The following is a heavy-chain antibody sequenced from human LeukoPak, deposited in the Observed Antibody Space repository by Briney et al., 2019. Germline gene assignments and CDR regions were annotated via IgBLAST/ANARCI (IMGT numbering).Heavy chain of an antibody. V-gene: IGHV3-21*01. Sequence: GGSLRLSCAASGFTYSSYAMSWVRQAPGKGLEWVSSISSSSSYIYYADSVKGRFTISRDNAKNSLYLQMNSLRAEDTAVYYCARAALFDWLLEYYYYMDVWGKGTTVTVSS. CDR1: GFTYSSYA. CDR2: ISSSSSYI. D-gene: IGHD3-9*01. CDR3: ARAALFDWLLEYYYYMDV. J-gene: IGHJ6*03.